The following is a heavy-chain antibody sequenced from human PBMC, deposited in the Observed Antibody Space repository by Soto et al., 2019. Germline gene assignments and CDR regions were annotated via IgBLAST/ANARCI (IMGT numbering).Heavy chain of an antibody. CDR2: IYYSGST. CDR3: ARHRDYYYDILTHFDY. CDR1: GGSISSSSYY. Sequence: SQTLSLTCTVSGGSISSSSYYWGWIRQPPGKGLEWIGSIYYSGSTYYNPSLKSRVTISVDTSKNQFSLKLSSVTAADTAVYYCARHRDYYYDILTHFDYWGQGTLVTVSS. J-gene: IGHJ4*02. V-gene: IGHV4-39*01. D-gene: IGHD3-9*01.